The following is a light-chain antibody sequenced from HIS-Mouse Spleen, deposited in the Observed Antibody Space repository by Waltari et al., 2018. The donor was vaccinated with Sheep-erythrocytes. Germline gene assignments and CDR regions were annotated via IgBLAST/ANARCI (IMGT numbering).Light chain of an antibody. Sequence: EIVLTQSPATLSLSPGERATLSCRASQSVSSSLAWYQQKPGQAPRLLIYDASNRATGIPARFSGSGSGTDFTLTISSLEPEEFAVYYCQQRSNWYTFGQGTKLEIK. J-gene: IGKJ2*01. CDR3: QQRSNWYT. CDR2: DAS. V-gene: IGKV3-11*01. CDR1: QSVSSS.